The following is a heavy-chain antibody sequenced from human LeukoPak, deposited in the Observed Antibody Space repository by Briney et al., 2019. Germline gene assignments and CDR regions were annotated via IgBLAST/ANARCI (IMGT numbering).Heavy chain of an antibody. Sequence: GASVKVSCKTSGYPFTGNYINWFRQAPGQGLEWLGLINPDRRTTVYAQKFQGRVAMTGDMSTSTVYMELRSLRSEDTAVYFCARLFGDYDDTIRSSYWHGHLDYWGQGALVLVSS. CDR1: GYPFTGNY. CDR2: INPDRRTT. CDR3: ARLFGDYDDTIRSSYWHGHLDY. D-gene: IGHD3-16*01. V-gene: IGHV1-46*01. J-gene: IGHJ4*02.